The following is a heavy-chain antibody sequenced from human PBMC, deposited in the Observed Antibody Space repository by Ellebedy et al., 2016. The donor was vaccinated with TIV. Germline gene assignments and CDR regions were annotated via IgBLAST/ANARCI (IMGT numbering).Heavy chain of an antibody. Sequence: GESLKISXAASGFTFSSYWMSWVRQAPGKGLEWVSAISGSGGSTYYADSVKGRFTISRDNSKNTLYLQMNSLRAEDTAVYYCAKDPAYDILTAHPSYYYYYMDVWGKGTTVTVSS. CDR2: ISGSGGST. V-gene: IGHV3-23*01. J-gene: IGHJ6*03. CDR3: AKDPAYDILTAHPSYYYYYMDV. CDR1: GFTFSSYW. D-gene: IGHD3-9*01.